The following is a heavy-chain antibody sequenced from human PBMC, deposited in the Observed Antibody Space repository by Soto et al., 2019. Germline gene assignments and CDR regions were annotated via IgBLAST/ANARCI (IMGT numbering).Heavy chain of an antibody. CDR1: GDVFRSYG. CDR3: ARVRCFNGLCHTADYGMDV. V-gene: IGHV1-69*13. Sequence: SVKVSCKASGDVFRSYGINWVRQAPGQGLEWMGGIIPISGTTNYAQKFQGRVAVTADESTDTVYMELSRLRSEDTAVYFCARVRCFNGLCHTADYGMDVWGQGTTVTVSS. CDR2: IIPISGTT. J-gene: IGHJ6*02. D-gene: IGHD2-8*01.